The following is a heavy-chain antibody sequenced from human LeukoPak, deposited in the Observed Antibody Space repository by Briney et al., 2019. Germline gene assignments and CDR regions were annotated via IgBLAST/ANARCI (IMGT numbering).Heavy chain of an antibody. V-gene: IGHV3-30*03. CDR3: ARSAHYDILTGVDY. D-gene: IGHD3-9*01. CDR1: GLTLSSYG. Sequence: PGGSLRLSCAASGLTLSSYGMHWVRQAPGKGLEWVAVISYDGSNKYYADSVKGRFTISRDNSKNTLYLQMNSLRAEDTAVYYCARSAHYDILTGVDYWGQGTLVTVSS. CDR2: ISYDGSNK. J-gene: IGHJ4*02.